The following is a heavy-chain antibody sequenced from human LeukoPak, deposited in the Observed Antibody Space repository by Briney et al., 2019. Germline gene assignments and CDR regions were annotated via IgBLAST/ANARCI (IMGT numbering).Heavy chain of an antibody. CDR2: INQNGSEK. J-gene: IGHJ4*02. Sequence: GGSLRLSCAASGFTFSSYWMSWVRQSPGKGLEWVANINQNGSEKYYVDSVKGRFTISRDNAKNSLYLQMNSLRAEDTAVYYCASGMIEYDYWGQGTLVTVSS. V-gene: IGHV3-7*01. CDR1: GFTFSSYW. CDR3: ASGMIEYDY. D-gene: IGHD3-22*01.